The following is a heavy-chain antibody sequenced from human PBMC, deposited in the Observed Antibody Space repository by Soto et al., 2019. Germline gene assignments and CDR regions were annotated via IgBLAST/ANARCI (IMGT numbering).Heavy chain of an antibody. CDR2: ISSNGGST. D-gene: IGHD6-13*01. CDR3: ARQSYSSYYFDY. Sequence: EVQLVESGGGLVQPGGSLRLSCAASGFTFSSYAMHWVRQAPGKGLEYVSAISSNGGSTYYANSVKGIFTISRDHSKNTLDLQMGSLRAEDMAVYYCARQSYSSYYFDYWGQGTLVTVSS. CDR1: GFTFSSYA. V-gene: IGHV3-64*01. J-gene: IGHJ4*02.